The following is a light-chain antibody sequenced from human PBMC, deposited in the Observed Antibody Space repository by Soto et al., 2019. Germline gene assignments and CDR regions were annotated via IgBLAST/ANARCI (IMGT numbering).Light chain of an antibody. CDR1: SGHSNYA. CDR2: LNSDGSH. Sequence: QLVLTQSPSASASLGASVNLTCTLSSGHSNYAIAWHQQQPEKGPRYLMKLNSDGSHSKGDGIPDRFSGSSSGAERYLTISSLQSEDEADYYCQTWGTGFHVVFGGGTQLTVL. CDR3: QTWGTGFHVV. V-gene: IGLV4-69*01. J-gene: IGLJ2*01.